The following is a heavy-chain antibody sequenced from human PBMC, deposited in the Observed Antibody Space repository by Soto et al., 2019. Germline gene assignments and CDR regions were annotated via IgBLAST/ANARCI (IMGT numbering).Heavy chain of an antibody. CDR1: GFTFGDYY. Sequence: QVQLVESGGNLVKPGGSLRLSCAASGFTFGDYYMNWIRQAPGKRLEWLSYISGSTSHTDYADSVKGRFTISRDNARNSLYLQMNSLRADDTAVYYCARDPLGGGFFDYWGQGSLVTVSS. J-gene: IGHJ4*02. D-gene: IGHD5-12*01. CDR2: ISGSTSHT. V-gene: IGHV3-11*05. CDR3: ARDPLGGGFFDY.